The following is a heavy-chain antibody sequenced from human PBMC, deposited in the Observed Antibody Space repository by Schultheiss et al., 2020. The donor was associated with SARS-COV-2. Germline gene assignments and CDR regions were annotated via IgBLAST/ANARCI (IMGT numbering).Heavy chain of an antibody. D-gene: IGHD5-18*01. CDR3: AKGAEIQLWLSLFDY. CDR2: ISGSGGST. V-gene: IGHV3-23*01. J-gene: IGHJ4*02. Sequence: GGSLRLSCAASGFTFDDYAMHWVRQAPGKGLEWVSGISGSGGSTYYADSVKGRFTISRDNSKNTLYLQMNSLRAEDTAVYYCAKGAEIQLWLSLFDYWGQGTLVTVSS. CDR1: GFTFDDYA.